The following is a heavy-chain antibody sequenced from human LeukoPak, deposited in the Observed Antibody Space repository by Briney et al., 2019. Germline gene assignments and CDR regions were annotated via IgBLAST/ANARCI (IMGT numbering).Heavy chain of an antibody. V-gene: IGHV4-39*01. J-gene: IGHJ4*02. D-gene: IGHD5-18*01. CDR1: GGSISSSSYY. Sequence: PSETLSLTCTVSGGSISSSSYYWGWIRQPPGKGLEWIGSIYYSGTTYYNPSLKSRLTISVDTSKNQFSLNLSSVTAADTAVYYCARHRIQLWLPEDYWGQGTLVTVSS. CDR3: ARHRIQLWLPEDY. CDR2: IYYSGTT.